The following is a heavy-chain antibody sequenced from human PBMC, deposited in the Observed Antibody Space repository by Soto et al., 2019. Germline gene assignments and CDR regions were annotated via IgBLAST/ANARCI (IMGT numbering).Heavy chain of an antibody. CDR3: ARFSGGSYNTYYFYYGMDV. Sequence: GASVKFSCKASGYTFTSYGISWVRQAPGQGLDWMGWISGYNGNTKYAQDLQGRVTMTTDTSTSTAYMELRSLRSDDTAVYYCARFSGGSYNTYYFYYGMDVWGQGTTVTVSS. J-gene: IGHJ6*02. D-gene: IGHD2-15*01. V-gene: IGHV1-18*04. CDR2: ISGYNGNT. CDR1: GYTFTSYG.